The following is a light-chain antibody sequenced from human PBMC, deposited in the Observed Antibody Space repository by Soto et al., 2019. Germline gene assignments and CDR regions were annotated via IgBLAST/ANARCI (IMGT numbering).Light chain of an antibody. CDR1: SSDVGKYDA. J-gene: IGLJ2*01. Sequence: QSALAQPASVSGSPGQSITISCSGTSSDVGKYDAVSWYQQHPGKAPKFIIYEVTKRPSGISDRFSGSQSGNTASLTISGLQAEDEADYYCCSYTSIDSVVFGGGTKLTVL. V-gene: IGLV2-23*02. CDR2: EVT. CDR3: CSYTSIDSVV.